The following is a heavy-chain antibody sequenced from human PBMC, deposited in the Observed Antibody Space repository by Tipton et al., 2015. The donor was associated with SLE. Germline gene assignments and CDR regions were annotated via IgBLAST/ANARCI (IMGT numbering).Heavy chain of an antibody. V-gene: IGHV4-30-4*08. CDR1: GGSISSGDYY. J-gene: IGHJ4*02. CDR2: IYYSGST. CDR3: ARERRNYDFWSGYYK. Sequence: TLSLTCTVSGGSISSGDYYWSWIRQPPGKGLEWIGYIYYSGSTYYNPSLKSRVTISVDMSKNQFSLKLSSVTAADTAVYHCARERRNYDFWSGYYKWGQGTLVTVSS. D-gene: IGHD3-3*01.